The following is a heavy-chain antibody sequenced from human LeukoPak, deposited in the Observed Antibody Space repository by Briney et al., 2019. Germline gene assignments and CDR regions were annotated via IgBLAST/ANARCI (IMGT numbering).Heavy chain of an antibody. CDR2: TYNMSKWYN. J-gene: IGHJ4*02. D-gene: IGHD6-19*01. CDR3: ARSVAGLFDY. V-gene: IGHV6-1*01. Sequence: LGRTYNMSKWYNDYAVSVKSRITINPDTSKNQFSLQLNSVTPEDTAVYYCARSVAGLFDYWGQGTLVTVSS.